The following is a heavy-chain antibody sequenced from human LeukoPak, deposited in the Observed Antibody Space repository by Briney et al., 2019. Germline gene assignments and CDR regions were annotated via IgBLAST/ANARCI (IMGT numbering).Heavy chain of an antibody. CDR1: GGSFSGYY. Sequence: SETLSLTCAVYGGSFSGYYWSWIRQPPGKRLEWIGSVYYSGSTYYNPSLKSRVTISVDTSKNQFSLKLSSVTAADTAVYYCARRAVAAGAFDIWGQGTMVTVSS. D-gene: IGHD6-19*01. V-gene: IGHV4-34*01. J-gene: IGHJ3*02. CDR2: VYYSGST. CDR3: ARRAVAAGAFDI.